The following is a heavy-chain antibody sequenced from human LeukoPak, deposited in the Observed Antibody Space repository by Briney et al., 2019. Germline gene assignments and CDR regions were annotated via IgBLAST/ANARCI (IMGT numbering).Heavy chain of an antibody. J-gene: IGHJ4*02. CDR3: AKDSPFDY. V-gene: IGHV3-30*18. Sequence: GGSLRLSCAASGFTFSSYGMPWVRQAPGKGLEWVAVISYDGSNKYYADSVKGRFTISRDNSKNTLYLQMNSLRAEDTAVYYCAKDSPFDYWGQGTLVTVSS. CDR2: ISYDGSNK. CDR1: GFTFSSYG.